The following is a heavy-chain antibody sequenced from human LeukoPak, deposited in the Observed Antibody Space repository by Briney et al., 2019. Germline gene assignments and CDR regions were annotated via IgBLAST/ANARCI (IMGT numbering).Heavy chain of an antibody. D-gene: IGHD3-10*01. CDR1: GYTFTCYY. J-gene: IGHJ4*02. Sequence: GASVKVSCKASGYTFTCYYMHWVRQAPGQGLEWMGWINPNSGGTNYAQKFQGRVTMTRDTSISTAYMELSRLRSDDTAVYYCARVYYGSGSYYNDYWGQGTLVTVSA. V-gene: IGHV1-2*02. CDR2: INPNSGGT. CDR3: ARVYYGSGSYYNDY.